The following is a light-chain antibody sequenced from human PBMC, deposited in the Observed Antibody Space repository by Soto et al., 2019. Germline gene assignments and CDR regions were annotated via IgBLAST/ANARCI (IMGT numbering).Light chain of an antibody. CDR3: HQYCSIPRT. Sequence: DIVMTQSPDSLAVSLGERPTINCKSTQSVLISSQNKNCITWYQQKPGQPPKVLIYWASTRESGVPDRFSGTWSGTDFTRTVSSLQADDVAVSYSHQYCSIPRTFGQGTNVEIK. J-gene: IGKJ1*01. CDR2: WAS. CDR1: QSVLISSQNKNC. V-gene: IGKV4-1*01.